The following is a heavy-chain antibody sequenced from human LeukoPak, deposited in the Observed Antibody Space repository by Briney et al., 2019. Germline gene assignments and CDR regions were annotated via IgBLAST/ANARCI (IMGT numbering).Heavy chain of an antibody. Sequence: PSQTLSLTCTVSGGSISSDNYYGNWIRQPAVKGLEWMGRIYTSGSTNYNPSLKARVTMSIDTSKNQFSLKLTSVTAADTAVYYCLLRRDGYTHFDYWGQATLVTVSS. D-gene: IGHD5-24*01. J-gene: IGHJ4*02. CDR2: IYTSGST. V-gene: IGHV4-61*02. CDR1: GGSISSDNYY. CDR3: LLRRDGYTHFDY.